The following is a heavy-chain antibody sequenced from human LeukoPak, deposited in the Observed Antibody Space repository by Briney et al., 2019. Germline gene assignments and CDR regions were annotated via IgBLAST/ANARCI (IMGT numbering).Heavy chain of an antibody. J-gene: IGHJ5*02. CDR3: AKDGGSYYLLNWFDP. V-gene: IGHV3-30*18. Sequence: PGRSLRLSCAASGFTFSSYGMHWVRQAPGKGLEWVAVISYDGSNKYYADSVKGRFTISRDNSKNTLYLQMNSLRAEDTAVYYCAKDGGSYYLLNWFDPWGQGTLVTVSS. CDR1: GFTFSSYG. D-gene: IGHD1-26*01. CDR2: ISYDGSNK.